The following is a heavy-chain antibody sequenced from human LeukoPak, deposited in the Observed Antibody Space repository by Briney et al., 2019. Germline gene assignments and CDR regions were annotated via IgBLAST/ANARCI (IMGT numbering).Heavy chain of an antibody. V-gene: IGHV4-31*03. CDR2: IYYSRST. Sequence: SETLSLTCTVSGGSISSGGYYWSWIRQHPGKGLEWIGYIYYSRSTYYNPSLKSRVTISVDTSKNQFSLKLSSVTAADTAVYYCARDSRRAVAGTSVDYWGQGTLVTVSS. D-gene: IGHD6-19*01. CDR3: ARDSRRAVAGTSVDY. J-gene: IGHJ4*02. CDR1: GGSISSGGYY.